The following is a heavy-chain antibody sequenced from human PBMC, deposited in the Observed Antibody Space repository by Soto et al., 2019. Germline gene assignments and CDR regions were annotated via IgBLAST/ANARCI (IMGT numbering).Heavy chain of an antibody. D-gene: IGHD5-12*01. CDR2: INTGNGNT. CDR3: ASGNCGYICYHDY. J-gene: IGHJ4*02. Sequence: ASVKVSCKASGYTFTSYGISWVRQAPGQRLEWMGWINTGNGNTEYSQKFQGRVTITRDTSASTAYMELSSLTSEDTAVYYCASGNCGYICYHDYWGQGTLVTVSS. CDR1: GYTFTSYG. V-gene: IGHV1-3*04.